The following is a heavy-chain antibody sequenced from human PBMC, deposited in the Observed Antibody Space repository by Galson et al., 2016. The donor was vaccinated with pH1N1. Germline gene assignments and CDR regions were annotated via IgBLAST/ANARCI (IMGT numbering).Heavy chain of an antibody. CDR1: GGSFRGYY. J-gene: IGHJ3*01. CDR3: ARHSTSGFPTIEVAARRRPFDV. CDR2: INHGGST. D-gene: IGHD6-19*01. Sequence: SETLSLTCAVYGGSFRGYYWSWIRQSPEKGLEWIGEINHGGSTNYNPSLGGRVALSLDTSKNQFSLRLMAVTAADTAVYFCARHSTSGFPTIEVAARRRPFDVWGQGTLVTVSS. V-gene: IGHV4-34*01.